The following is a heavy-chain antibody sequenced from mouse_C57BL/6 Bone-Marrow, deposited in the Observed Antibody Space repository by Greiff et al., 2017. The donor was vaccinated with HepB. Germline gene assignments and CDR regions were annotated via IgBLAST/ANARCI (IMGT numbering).Heavy chain of an antibody. V-gene: IGHV3-8*01. CDR3: ARSLNYYGSRDYAMDY. D-gene: IGHD1-1*01. Sequence: EVNLVESGPGLAKPSQPLSLPCSVPRYSITSDYCNSIRKFPGKKLEYMGYISYSGITYYTPSLKSRISITRDTSKNQYYLRLNSVTTEDTATYYCARSLNYYGSRDYAMDYWGQGTSVTVSS. CDR1: RYSITSDY. CDR2: ISYSGIT. J-gene: IGHJ4*01.